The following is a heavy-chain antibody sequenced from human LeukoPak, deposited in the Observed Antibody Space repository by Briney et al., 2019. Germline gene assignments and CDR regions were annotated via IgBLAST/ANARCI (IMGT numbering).Heavy chain of an antibody. CDR3: AREGRDSYDSSGYSPDY. Sequence: SQTLSLTCTVSGGSIISGDYYWTWIRQHPGKGLEWIGTIYYSGSTYYNPSLKSRVTISVDTSKNQFSLKLTSMTAADTAVYYCAREGRDSYDSSGYSPDYWGQGALVTVSS. CDR2: IYYSGST. J-gene: IGHJ4*02. D-gene: IGHD3-22*01. CDR1: GGSIISGDYY. V-gene: IGHV4-31*03.